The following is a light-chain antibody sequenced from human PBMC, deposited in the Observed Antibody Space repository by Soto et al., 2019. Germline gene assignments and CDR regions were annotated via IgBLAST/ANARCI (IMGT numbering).Light chain of an antibody. V-gene: IGKV1-6*01. J-gene: IGKJ3*01. Sequence: AIQMTQSPSSLSASVGDRVTITCRASQGIRNDLDWFQQKPGKAPKLLIYAASNLQSGVPARLSGSGSGTDLSLTISSLQAEDFATYYCLQKYFYPFTFGPGTKVDIK. CDR1: QGIRND. CDR2: AAS. CDR3: LQKYFYPFT.